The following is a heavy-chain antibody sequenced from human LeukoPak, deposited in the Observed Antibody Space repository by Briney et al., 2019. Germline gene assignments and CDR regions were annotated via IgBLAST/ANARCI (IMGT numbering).Heavy chain of an antibody. V-gene: IGHV4-4*02. CDR1: GDSINNNNW. Sequence: TGTLSLTCAVSGDSINNNNWWSWVRQSPGKGLEWIGEIYHSGSTNYNPSLKSRVTISVDKSKNQFSLKLSSVIAADTAVYYCAREEVVPAAMTYYYYYYMDVWGKGTTVTVSS. CDR2: IYHSGST. D-gene: IGHD2-2*01. CDR3: AREEVVPAAMTYYYYYYMDV. J-gene: IGHJ6*03.